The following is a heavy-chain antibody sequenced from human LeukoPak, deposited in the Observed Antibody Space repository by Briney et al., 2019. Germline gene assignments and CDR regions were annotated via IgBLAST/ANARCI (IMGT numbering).Heavy chain of an antibody. Sequence: PSETLSLTCTVSGGSISTSSYYWSWIRQPPGKGLEWIGYIYYSGSTYYNPSLKSRVTISVDTSKNQFSLKLSSVTAADTAVYYCARYYGDAWFDPWGQGTLVTVSS. D-gene: IGHD4-17*01. CDR3: ARYYGDAWFDP. J-gene: IGHJ5*02. V-gene: IGHV4-30-4*01. CDR2: IYYSGST. CDR1: GGSISTSSYY.